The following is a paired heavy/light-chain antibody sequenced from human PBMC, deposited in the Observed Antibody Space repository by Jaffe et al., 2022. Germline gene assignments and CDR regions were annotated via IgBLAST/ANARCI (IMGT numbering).Heavy chain of an antibody. CDR1: GYSISSGYY. CDR2: IYHSGST. Sequence: QVQLQESGPGLVKPSETLSLTCAVSGYSISSGYYWGWIRQPPGKGLEWIGSIYHSGSTYYNPSLKSRVTISVDTSKNQFSLKLSSVTAADTAVYYCALGGPDFLRYFDWLPPFLGYWGQGTLVTVSS. CDR3: ALGGPDFLRYFDWLPPFLGY. J-gene: IGHJ4*02. V-gene: IGHV4-38-2*01. D-gene: IGHD3-9*01.
Light chain of an antibody. CDR2: LGS. CDR3: MQALQTPPMYT. CDR1: QSLLHSNGYNY. V-gene: IGKV2-28*01. Sequence: DIVMTQSPLSLPVTPGEPASISCRSSQSLLHSNGYNYLDWYLQKPGQSPQLLIYLGSNRASGVPDRFSGSGSGTDFTLKISRVEAEDVGVYYCMQALQTPPMYTFGQGTKLEIK. J-gene: IGKJ2*01.